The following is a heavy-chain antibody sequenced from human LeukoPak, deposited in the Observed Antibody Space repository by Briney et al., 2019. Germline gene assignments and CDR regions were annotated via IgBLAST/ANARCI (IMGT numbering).Heavy chain of an antibody. Sequence: GGSLRLSCAASGFTFSSYSMNWVRQAPGKGLEWVSYISSSSSTIYYADSVKGRFTIPRDNAKNSLYLQMNSLRAEDTAVYYCAASRAMVRGVKYYYGMDVWGQGTTVTVSS. D-gene: IGHD3-10*01. V-gene: IGHV3-48*01. CDR3: AASRAMVRGVKYYYGMDV. CDR1: GFTFSSYS. CDR2: ISSSSSTI. J-gene: IGHJ6*02.